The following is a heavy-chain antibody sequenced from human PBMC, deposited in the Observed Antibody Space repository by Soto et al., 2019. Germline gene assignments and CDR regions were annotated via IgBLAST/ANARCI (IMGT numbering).Heavy chain of an antibody. CDR2: ISGGGGDT. CDR1: GFSFRSYA. Sequence: GGSLRLSCAASGFSFRSYAMNWGRQGPGKGPEWVSVISGGGGDTNYADSVKGRFTISRYNSKDTLFLPMNSLRAEDTAVYYCAKGPTGATTRVDYWGQGTLVTVSS. D-gene: IGHD1-1*01. CDR3: AKGPTGATTRVDY. J-gene: IGHJ4*02. V-gene: IGHV3-23*01.